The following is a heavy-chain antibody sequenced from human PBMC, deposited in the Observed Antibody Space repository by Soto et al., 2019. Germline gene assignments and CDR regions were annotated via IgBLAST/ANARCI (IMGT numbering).Heavy chain of an antibody. V-gene: IGHV4-59*01. CDR3: TRDNGNTAMII. CDR2: LYYTGST. D-gene: IGHD5-18*01. J-gene: IGHJ4*02. Sequence: SETLSLTCTVSGDSISGYYWSWIRQPPGKGLEWIGYLYYTGSTNYNPSLKSRVAMSVDTSKNQFSLKLTSVTAADTAVYYCTRDNGNTAMIIWGQGALVTVSS. CDR1: GDSISGYY.